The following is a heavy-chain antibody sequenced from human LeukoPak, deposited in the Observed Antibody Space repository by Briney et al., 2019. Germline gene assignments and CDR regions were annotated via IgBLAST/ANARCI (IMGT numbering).Heavy chain of an antibody. CDR2: TYAGGST. Sequence: PGGSLRLSCAASGFTVSNNYMSWVRQAPGKGLEWVSVTYAGGSTYYADSVKGRFTISRDNSKNTLYLQMNSLRAEDTAVYYCARDYYGSGAFDIWGQGTMVTASS. CDR1: GFTVSNNY. D-gene: IGHD3-10*01. CDR3: ARDYYGSGAFDI. V-gene: IGHV3-53*01. J-gene: IGHJ3*02.